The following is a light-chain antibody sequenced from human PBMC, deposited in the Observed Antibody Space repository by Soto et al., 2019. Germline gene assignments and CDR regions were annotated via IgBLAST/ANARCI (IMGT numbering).Light chain of an antibody. CDR2: PDN. CDR3: AAWDDSLQAWV. Sequence: QSVLTQPPSASGTPGQRVTISCSGSNSNIGSHTVNWYQQLPGTAPKLLIYPDNQRPSGVPDRFSDSKSGTSASLAISGLQSEDEAEYYCAAWDDSLQAWVFGGGTKVTVL. J-gene: IGLJ3*02. CDR1: NSNIGSHT. V-gene: IGLV1-44*01.